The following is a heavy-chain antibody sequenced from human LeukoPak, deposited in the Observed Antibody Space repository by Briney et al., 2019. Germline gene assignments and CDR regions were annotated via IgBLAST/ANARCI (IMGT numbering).Heavy chain of an antibody. Sequence: ASVKVSCKASGYTFTSYYMHWVRQAPGQGLEWMGIINPSGGSTSYAQKFQGRVTMTRDMSTSTVYMELSSLRSEDTAVYYCARQGDGSGSYLPPNFDYWGQGTLVTVSS. CDR3: ARQGDGSGSYLPPNFDY. CDR1: GYTFTSYY. V-gene: IGHV1-46*01. CDR2: INPSGGST. J-gene: IGHJ4*02. D-gene: IGHD3-10*01.